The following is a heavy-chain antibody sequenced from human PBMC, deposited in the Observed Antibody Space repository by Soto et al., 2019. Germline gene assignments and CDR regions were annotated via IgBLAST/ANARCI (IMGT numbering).Heavy chain of an antibody. J-gene: IGHJ6*02. D-gene: IGHD1-1*01. CDR1: GYTLTELS. Sequence: QVQLVQSGAEVKKPGASVKVSCKVSGYTLTELSMHWVRQAPGKGLEWMGGFDPEDGETIYAQKFQGRGTMTEDTSTDTAYMELSSLRSEDTAVYYCATDWGWNDVLKGYYYYGMDVWGQGTTVTVSS. V-gene: IGHV1-24*01. CDR3: ATDWGWNDVLKGYYYYGMDV. CDR2: FDPEDGET.